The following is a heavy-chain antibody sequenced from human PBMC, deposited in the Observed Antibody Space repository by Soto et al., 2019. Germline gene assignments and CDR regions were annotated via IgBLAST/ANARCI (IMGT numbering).Heavy chain of an antibody. V-gene: IGHV1-18*01. Sequence: QVQLVQSGAEVKKPGASVKVSCKASGYTFTNYGISWVRQAPGQGLEWMGWISAYNGNTNHAQKLQGRVTMTTDTSTSTAYMELRSLSSDDKAGYYCARGVGSVSYYNEYNWFDPWGQGTLVTFSA. D-gene: IGHD3-10*01. J-gene: IGHJ5*02. CDR1: GYTFTNYG. CDR3: ARGVGSVSYYNEYNWFDP. CDR2: ISAYNGNT.